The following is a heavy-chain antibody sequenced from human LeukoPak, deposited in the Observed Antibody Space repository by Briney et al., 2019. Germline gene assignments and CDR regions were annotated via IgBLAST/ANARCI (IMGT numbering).Heavy chain of an antibody. J-gene: IGHJ4*02. CDR1: GFTFSSYE. Sequence: PGGSLRLSCAASGFTFSSYEVNWVRQAPGKGLEWVSSISSSGSTIYYADSVKGRFTISRDNSNNTLYLQMNSLRAEDTALYYCARRNFFDYWGQGTLVTVSS. V-gene: IGHV3-48*03. CDR2: ISSSGSTI. CDR3: ARRNFFDY.